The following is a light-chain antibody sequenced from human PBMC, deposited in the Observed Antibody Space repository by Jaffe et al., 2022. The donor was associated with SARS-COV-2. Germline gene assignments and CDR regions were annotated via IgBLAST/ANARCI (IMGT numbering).Light chain of an antibody. CDR1: QSVSSGY. CDR2: GAS. V-gene: IGKV3-20*01. Sequence: EIVLTQSPGTLSLSPGERATLSCRASQSVSSGYLAWYQQKFGQAPRLLIYGASSRATGIPDRFSGSGSETDFTLTISRLEPEDFAVYYCQQYGSSPRTFGQGTKVEI. CDR3: QQYGSSPRT. J-gene: IGKJ1*01.